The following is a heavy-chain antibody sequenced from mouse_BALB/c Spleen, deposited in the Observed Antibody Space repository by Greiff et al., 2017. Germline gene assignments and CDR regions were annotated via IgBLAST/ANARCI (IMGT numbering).Heavy chain of an antibody. J-gene: IGHJ3*01. V-gene: IGHV1-7*01. CDR1: GYTFTSYW. CDR2: INPSTGYT. CDR3: ARYPSIYYDYPWFAY. D-gene: IGHD2-4*01. Sequence: VQLQQSGAELAKPGASVKMSCKASGYTFTSYWMHWVKQRPGQGLEWIGYINPSTGYTEYNQKFKDKATLTADKSSSTAYMQLSSLTSEDSAVYYCARYPSIYYDYPWFAYWGQGTLVTVSA.